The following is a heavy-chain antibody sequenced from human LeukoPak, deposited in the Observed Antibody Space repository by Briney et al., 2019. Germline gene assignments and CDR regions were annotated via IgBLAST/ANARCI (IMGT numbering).Heavy chain of an antibody. CDR2: ISSSGSTI. V-gene: IGHV3-48*03. D-gene: IGHD3-10*01. CDR1: GFTFSSYE. CDR3: AKDTSQGRDGSGSSSFDY. J-gene: IGHJ4*02. Sequence: PGGSLRLSCAASGFTFSSYEMNWVRQAPGKGLEWVSYISSSGSTIYYADSVKGRFTISRDNAKNSLYLQMNSLRAEDTAVYYCAKDTSQGRDGSGSSSFDYWGQGTLVTVSS.